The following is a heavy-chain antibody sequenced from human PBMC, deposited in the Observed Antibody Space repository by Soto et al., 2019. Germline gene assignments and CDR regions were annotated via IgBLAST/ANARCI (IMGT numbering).Heavy chain of an antibody. Sequence: QVQLQESGPGLVKPSQTLTLTCTVSGGSISSGSFYWSWIRQHPGKGLEWIGHISDSGSSCYNTSLESRVTISVDTSKNQFSLKLSAVTAADTAVYFCARTTFYDIFTAYYSLFDYWGQGTLVTVSS. CDR2: ISDSGSS. J-gene: IGHJ4*02. CDR3: ARTTFYDIFTAYYSLFDY. V-gene: IGHV4-31*03. D-gene: IGHD3-9*01. CDR1: GGSISSGSFY.